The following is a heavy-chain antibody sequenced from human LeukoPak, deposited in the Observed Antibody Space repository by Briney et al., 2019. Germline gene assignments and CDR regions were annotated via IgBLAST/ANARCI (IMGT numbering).Heavy chain of an antibody. CDR3: AKELCRGRGCLYFDY. CDR2: ISGSGGST. D-gene: IGHD6-19*01. Sequence: GGSLRLSCAASGFTFSSYAMSWVRQAPGKGLEWVSAISGSGGSTYYADSVKGRLTISRDNSKNTLYLQMNSLRAEDTAVYYCAKELCRGRGCLYFDYWGQGTLVTVSS. J-gene: IGHJ4*02. CDR1: GFTFSSYA. V-gene: IGHV3-23*01.